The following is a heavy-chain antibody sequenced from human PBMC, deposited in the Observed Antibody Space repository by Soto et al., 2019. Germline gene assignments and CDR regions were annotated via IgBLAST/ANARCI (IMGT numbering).Heavy chain of an antibody. CDR1: GFTFSSYG. CDR3: AKIPYVSTGRAFDI. CDR2: ISYDGRNK. D-gene: IGHD3-22*01. J-gene: IGHJ3*02. Sequence: QVQLVESGGGVVQPGRSLRLSCAASGFTFSSYGIHWVRQAPGKGLEWVAAISYDGRNKDYADSVKGRFTISRDNSKNTLYLKMNSMRVEDTAVYYCAKIPYVSTGRAFDIWCKGTMVTVSS. V-gene: IGHV3-30*18.